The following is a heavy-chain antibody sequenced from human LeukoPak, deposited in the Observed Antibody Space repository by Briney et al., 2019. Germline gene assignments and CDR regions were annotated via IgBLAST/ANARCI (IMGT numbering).Heavy chain of an antibody. CDR1: GGSISSYY. CDR3: ARELHYCSGGSCYPDWFDP. V-gene: IGHV4-59*01. CDR2: IYYSWST. J-gene: IGHJ5*02. Sequence: SETLSLTCTVSGGSISSYYWSWIRQPPGKELEGIGYIYYSWSTYYNPSLKSRVTISVDSSKNQFSLKLSSVTAADTAVYYCARELHYCSGGSCYPDWFDPWGQGTLVTVSS. D-gene: IGHD2-15*01.